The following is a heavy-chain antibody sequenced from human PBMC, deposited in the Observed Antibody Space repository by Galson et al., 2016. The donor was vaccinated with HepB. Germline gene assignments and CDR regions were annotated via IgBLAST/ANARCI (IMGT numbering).Heavy chain of an antibody. V-gene: IGHV3-30*18. CDR3: AKRHEYCPPVGCSVDY. Sequence: SLRLSCAGSGFIFRNYGMHWVRQAPGKGLEWVAADSMDGRRKFYADSVKGRFTISRDNSNNMLFLQMGSLRPDDTAVYYCAKRHEYCPPVGCSVDYWGQGTLVFVSS. CDR2: DSMDGRRK. D-gene: IGHD2/OR15-2a*01. J-gene: IGHJ4*02. CDR1: GFIFRNYG.